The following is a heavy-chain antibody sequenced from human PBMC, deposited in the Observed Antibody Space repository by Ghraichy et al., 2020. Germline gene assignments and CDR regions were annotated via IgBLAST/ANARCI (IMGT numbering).Heavy chain of an antibody. CDR1: GGSISTGVYY. J-gene: IGHJ4*02. CDR2: ISYSGTT. CDR3: ARGRGIVGAYSFDY. V-gene: IGHV4-31*03. Sequence: SETLSLTCTLSGGSISTGVYYWSWIRQHPGKALEWIGHISYSGTTQYDPSLKSRVDISLDTSKNQFSLNLTSVTAADTAVYFCARGRGIVGAYSFDYWGQGTLVTVSS. D-gene: IGHD1-26*01.